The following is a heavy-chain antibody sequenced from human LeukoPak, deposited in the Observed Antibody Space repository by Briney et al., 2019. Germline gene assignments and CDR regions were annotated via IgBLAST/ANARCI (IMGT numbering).Heavy chain of an antibody. Sequence: ASAKVSCKASGYTFTSHGISWVRQAPGQGLEWMGRINPNSGGTYYAQKFQGRVTMTRDTSLTTAYMELSSLTSDDTAIYYCARDQEVTTFDYWGQGTLVTVSS. CDR1: GYTFTSHG. J-gene: IGHJ4*02. V-gene: IGHV1-2*06. D-gene: IGHD4-17*01. CDR3: ARDQEVTTFDY. CDR2: INPNSGGT.